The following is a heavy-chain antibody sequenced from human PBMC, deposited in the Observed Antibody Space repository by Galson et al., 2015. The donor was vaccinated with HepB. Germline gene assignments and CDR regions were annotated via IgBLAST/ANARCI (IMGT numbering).Heavy chain of an antibody. J-gene: IGHJ5*01. CDR3: ARDPEARVLALGDNRLDS. CDR1: GFTFSSHW. Sequence: SLRLSCAASGFTFSSHWMHWVRQAPGQGLEWVSRITRDGSGTAYADSVKGRFTISRDNAKNTVYLQMNSLRAEDTALYFCARDPEARVLALGDNRLDSWGHGILVPVSS. D-gene: IGHD4/OR15-4a*01. V-gene: IGHV3-74*01. CDR2: ITRDGSGT.